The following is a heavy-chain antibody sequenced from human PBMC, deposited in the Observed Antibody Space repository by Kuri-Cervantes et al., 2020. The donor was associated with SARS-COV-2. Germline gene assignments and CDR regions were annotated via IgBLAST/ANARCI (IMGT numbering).Heavy chain of an antibody. J-gene: IGHJ4*02. CDR2: INHTGST. CDR1: GGSFNNYY. Sequence: SQTLSLTCAVYGGSFNNYYWNWIRQPPGKGLEWIGEINHTGSTNYNPSLKSRVTISAVTSKNQFSLKVNSVTAADSAMYYCARVPATGPVAGGFDYWGLG. D-gene: IGHD2-21*01. CDR3: ARVPATGPVAGGFDY. V-gene: IGHV4-34*01.